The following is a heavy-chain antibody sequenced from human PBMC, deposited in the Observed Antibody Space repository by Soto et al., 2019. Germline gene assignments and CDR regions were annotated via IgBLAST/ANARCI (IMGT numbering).Heavy chain of an antibody. Sequence: GESLKISCKGSGYTFTNYWIGWVRQMPGKGPEWMGIIYPGDSDTKYNPSFQGQVTISADKSITTTYLQWSSLRASDTAIYYCAASIFYYGMDVWGQGTTVTVSS. V-gene: IGHV5-51*01. CDR2: IYPGDSDT. CDR3: AASIFYYGMDV. CDR1: GYTFTNYW. J-gene: IGHJ6*02.